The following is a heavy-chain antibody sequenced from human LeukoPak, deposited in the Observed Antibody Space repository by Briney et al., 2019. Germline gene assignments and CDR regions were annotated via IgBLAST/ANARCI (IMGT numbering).Heavy chain of an antibody. CDR2: INHSGST. CDR3: ARLGVVPVLQWLVSFYYYGMDV. V-gene: IGHV4-34*01. J-gene: IGHJ6*02. Sequence: SETLSLTCAVYGGSFSGYYWSWIRQPPGKGLEWLGEINHSGSTNYNPSLKSRVTISVDTSKNQFSLKLSSVTAADTAVYYCARLGVVPVLQWLVSFYYYGMDVWGQGTTVTVSS. CDR1: GGSFSGYY. D-gene: IGHD6-19*01.